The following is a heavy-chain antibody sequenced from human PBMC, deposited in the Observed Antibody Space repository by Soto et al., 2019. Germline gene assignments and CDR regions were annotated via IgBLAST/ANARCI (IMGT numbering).Heavy chain of an antibody. D-gene: IGHD6-6*01. J-gene: IGHJ4*02. CDR2: INPSGGST. CDR3: ARALKYSSSKLPWEFDY. CDR1: GYTFTSYY. V-gene: IGHV1-46*01. Sequence: ASVKVSCKASGYTFTSYYMHWVRQAPGQGLEWMGIINPSGGSTSYAQKFQGRVTMTRDTSTSTVYMELGSLRSEDTAVYYCARALKYSSSKLPWEFDYWGQGTLVTVSS.